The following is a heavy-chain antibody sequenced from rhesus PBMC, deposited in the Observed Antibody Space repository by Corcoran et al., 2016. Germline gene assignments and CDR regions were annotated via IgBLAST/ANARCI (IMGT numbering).Heavy chain of an antibody. D-gene: IGHD2-27*01. Sequence: QVQLQESGPGLVKPSETLSLTCAVSGGSFSSSYFYWSWIRQAPGKGLEWIGYISYRARTPSTPSLKSRVTISRATSKNQFSLKLSSVTAADTAIYYCARHSGISEYFQFWGQGALVTVSS. J-gene: IGHJ1*01. CDR1: GGSFSSSYFY. V-gene: IGHV4-122*02. CDR3: ARHSGISEYFQF. CDR2: ISYRART.